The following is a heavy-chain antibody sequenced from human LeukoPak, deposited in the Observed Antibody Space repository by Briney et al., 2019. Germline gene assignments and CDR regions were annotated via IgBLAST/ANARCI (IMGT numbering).Heavy chain of an antibody. CDR3: ARDRGYSSSWLFDY. Sequence: PSETLSLTCTVSGGSISSYYWSWIRQPAGKGLEWVGRIYTSGSTNYNPSLRSRVTMSVDTSTNQLSLKVTSVTAADTAVYYCARDRGYSSSWLFDYWDQGTLVTVSS. CDR1: GGSISSYY. D-gene: IGHD6-13*01. J-gene: IGHJ4*02. V-gene: IGHV4-4*07. CDR2: IYTSGST.